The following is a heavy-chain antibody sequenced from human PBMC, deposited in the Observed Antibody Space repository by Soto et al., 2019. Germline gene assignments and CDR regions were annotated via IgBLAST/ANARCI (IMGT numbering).Heavy chain of an antibody. Sequence: SVKVSCKASGGTFSSYAISWVRQAPGQGLEWMGGIIPIFGTANYAQKFQGRVTITADESTSTAYMELSSLRSEDTAVYYCASGPASGYCISTSCYFRWFDPWGQGTLVTVSS. CDR3: ASGPASGYCISTSCYFRWFDP. J-gene: IGHJ5*02. D-gene: IGHD2-2*01. V-gene: IGHV1-69*13. CDR1: GGTFSSYA. CDR2: IIPIFGTA.